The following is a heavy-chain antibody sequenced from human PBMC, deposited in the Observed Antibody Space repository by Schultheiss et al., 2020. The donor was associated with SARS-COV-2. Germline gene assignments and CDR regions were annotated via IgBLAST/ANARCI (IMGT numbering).Heavy chain of an antibody. D-gene: IGHD3-22*01. CDR1: GGSISSYY. J-gene: IGHJ4*02. Sequence: SETLSLTCTVSGGSISSYYWSWIRQPPGKGLEWIGSIYYSGSTYYNPSLKSRVTISVDTSKNQFSLKLSSVTAADTAVYYCTTDGGYYDSSGPSDYWGQGTLVTVSS. V-gene: IGHV4-59*12. CDR3: TTDGGYYDSSGPSDY. CDR2: IYYSGST.